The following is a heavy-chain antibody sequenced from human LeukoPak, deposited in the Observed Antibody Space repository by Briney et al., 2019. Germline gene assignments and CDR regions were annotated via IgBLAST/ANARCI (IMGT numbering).Heavy chain of an antibody. Sequence: KTSQTLSLTCTVSGGSISSGNYYWSWIRKPAGKGLEWIGRIYTSGSTNYNPSLKSRVTISVDTSKNQFSLKLSSVTAADTAVYYCAREGDYYDTSGTLDYWGQGTLVTVSS. V-gene: IGHV4-61*02. CDR2: IYTSGST. CDR1: GGSISSGNYY. D-gene: IGHD3-22*01. CDR3: AREGDYYDTSGTLDY. J-gene: IGHJ4*02.